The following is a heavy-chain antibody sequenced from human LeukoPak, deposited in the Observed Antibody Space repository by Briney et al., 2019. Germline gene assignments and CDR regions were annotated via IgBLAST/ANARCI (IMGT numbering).Heavy chain of an antibody. D-gene: IGHD6-19*01. Sequence: GGSLRLSCAASGFTFSTYAMTWVRQAPGKGLEWVSGISNSGGSTYYADSVKGRFTISRDNSKNTLYLQMKSLRAEDTAVYYCAKDLSSGWYPYYFDFWGRGTLVTVSS. V-gene: IGHV3-23*01. J-gene: IGHJ4*02. CDR1: GFTFSTYA. CDR2: ISNSGGST. CDR3: AKDLSSGWYPYYFDF.